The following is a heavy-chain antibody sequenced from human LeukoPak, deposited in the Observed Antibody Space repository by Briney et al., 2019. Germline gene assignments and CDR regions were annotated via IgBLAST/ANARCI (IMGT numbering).Heavy chain of an antibody. CDR3: ARIGVVPVEPTYYYYMDV. Sequence: SETLSLTCTVSGGSISSYYWSWIRQPPGKGLEWIGYIYYSGSTNYNPSLKSRVTISVDTSKNQFSLKLSSVTAADTAVYYCARIGVVPVEPTYYYYMDVWGKGTTVTVSS. D-gene: IGHD2-2*01. CDR2: IYYSGST. J-gene: IGHJ6*03. CDR1: GGSISSYY. V-gene: IGHV4-59*01.